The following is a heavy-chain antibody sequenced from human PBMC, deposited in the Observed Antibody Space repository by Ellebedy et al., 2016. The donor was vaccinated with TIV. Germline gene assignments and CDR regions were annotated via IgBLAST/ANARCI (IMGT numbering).Heavy chain of an antibody. CDR3: VRDRNYPNDVFDL. CDR1: GFSFSGHW. CDR2: ITANALTT. Sequence: GESLKISXAASGFSFSGHWMSWVRHVPGRGPEWVSTITANALTTWYADSVKGRFTISRDNSRSTVSLQMNSLRAEDTAPYYCVRDRNYPNDVFDLWGQGTVVTVSS. D-gene: IGHD5-24*01. J-gene: IGHJ3*01. V-gene: IGHV3-23*01.